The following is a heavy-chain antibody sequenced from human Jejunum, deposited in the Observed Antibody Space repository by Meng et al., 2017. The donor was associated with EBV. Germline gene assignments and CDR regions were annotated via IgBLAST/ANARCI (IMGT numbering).Heavy chain of an antibody. CDR1: GGSISTDNW. Sequence: QLQESGPGLVQPSWTLSLTCAVSGGSISTDNWWSWVRQPPGKGLEYIGEIHHSGSTKYNPSLKSRVTISVDKSNNHFSLKLSSVTAADTAVYYCARDRGVEDYWGQGTLVTVSS. J-gene: IGHJ4*02. CDR3: ARDRGVEDY. CDR2: IHHSGST. D-gene: IGHD5-24*01. V-gene: IGHV4-4*02.